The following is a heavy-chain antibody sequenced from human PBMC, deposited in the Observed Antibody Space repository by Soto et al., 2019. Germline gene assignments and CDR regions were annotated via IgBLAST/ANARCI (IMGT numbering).Heavy chain of an antibody. V-gene: IGHV1-3*01. CDR1: GYTFSNYA. CDR2: INAGNGDT. J-gene: IGHJ6*02. Sequence: SVKVSCKSTGYTFSNYAIHWVRQAPVQSLEWMAWINAGNGDTKYSQNFQGRVTITRDTSASTAYMDLSSLRPEDTAVYYCARAPRSSGYYHYAMDVWGQGTTVTVS. D-gene: IGHD3-9*01. CDR3: ARAPRSSGYYHYAMDV.